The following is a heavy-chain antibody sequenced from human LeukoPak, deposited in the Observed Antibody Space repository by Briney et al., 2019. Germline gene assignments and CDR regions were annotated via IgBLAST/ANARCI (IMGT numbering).Heavy chain of an antibody. D-gene: IGHD3-3*01. CDR1: GGSISSYY. Sequence: SETLSLTCTVSGGSISSYYWSWIRQPPGKGLEWIGYIYYSGSTNYNPSLKNRVTISVDTSKNQFSLKLSSVTAADTAVYYCAGGDFHVDYWGQGTLVTVSS. CDR3: AGGDFHVDY. CDR2: IYYSGST. J-gene: IGHJ4*02. V-gene: IGHV4-59*13.